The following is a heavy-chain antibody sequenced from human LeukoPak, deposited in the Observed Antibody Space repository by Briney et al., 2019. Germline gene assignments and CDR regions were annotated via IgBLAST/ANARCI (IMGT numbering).Heavy chain of an antibody. Sequence: SETLSLTCTVSGGSISSSSYYWGWIRQPPGKGLEWIGSIYYSGSTYYNPSLKSRVTISVDTSKNQFSLKLSFVTAADTAEYYCARQITGTTSYYFDYWGQGTLVTVSS. CDR3: ARQITGTTSYYFDY. CDR2: IYYSGST. D-gene: IGHD1-7*01. J-gene: IGHJ4*02. CDR1: GGSISSSSYY. V-gene: IGHV4-39*01.